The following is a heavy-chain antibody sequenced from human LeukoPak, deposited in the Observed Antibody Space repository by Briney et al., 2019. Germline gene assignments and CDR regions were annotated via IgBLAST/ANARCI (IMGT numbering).Heavy chain of an antibody. V-gene: IGHV3-21*01. CDR2: IISSSSYI. CDR1: GFNFCS. J-gene: IGHJ4*02. Sequence: GGTLRVYCAASGFNFCSTNWVREAPGKVLASFSSIISSSSYIYYADSVKGRFTISRDNAKNSLYLQMNGLRAEDTAVYYCARDRPLYSSSWYGSAEASWGQGTLVTVSS. D-gene: IGHD6-13*01. CDR3: ARDRPLYSSSWYGSAEAS.